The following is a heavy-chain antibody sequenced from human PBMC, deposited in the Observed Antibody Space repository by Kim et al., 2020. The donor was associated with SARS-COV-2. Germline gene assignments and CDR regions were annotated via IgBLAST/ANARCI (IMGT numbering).Heavy chain of an antibody. CDR3: ARDPRTWLQLTNDWYFCL. J-gene: IGHJ2*01. Sequence: SETLSLTCTVSGGSISSYYWSWIRQRPGKGLERIGYIYYCCSTHYNPSPTIRITISVDTSKNQFSLKLSSVTVADTAAYFCARDPRTWLQLTNDWYFCLWRRNTVDTVSS. CDR2: IYYCCST. D-gene: IGHD5-12*01. CDR1: GGSISSYY. V-gene: IGHV4-59*01.